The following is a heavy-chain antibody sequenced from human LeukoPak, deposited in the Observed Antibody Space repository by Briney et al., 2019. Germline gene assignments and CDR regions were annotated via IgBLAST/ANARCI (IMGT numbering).Heavy chain of an antibody. CDR3: ARALWLANEVDY. J-gene: IGHJ4*02. CDR2: ISSSSSYI. D-gene: IGHD6-19*01. V-gene: IGHV3-21*01. Sequence: GGSLRLSCAASGFTFSSYSMNWVRQAPGKGLEWVSSISSSSSYIYYADSVKGRFTISRDNAKNSLYLQMNSLRAEDTAVYYCARALWLANEVDYWGQGTLVTVSS. CDR1: GFTFSSYS.